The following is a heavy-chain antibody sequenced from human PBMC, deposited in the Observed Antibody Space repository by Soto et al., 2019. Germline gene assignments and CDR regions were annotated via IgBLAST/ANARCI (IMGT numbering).Heavy chain of an antibody. CDR3: ARGGGVGVAGSAAFDM. CDR2: INPATGAA. V-gene: IGHV1-2*02. Sequence: QLHLMQSGAVVKKPGASVTVSCSASGYPVTAYYMHWVRQAPGRGLEWMGGINPATGAAKYTQTFQGRVTMTRATSTSTVFMELSGLTSEDTAVFYGARGGGVGVAGSAAFDMWGQGTLVTVSS. J-gene: IGHJ3*02. D-gene: IGHD3-3*01. CDR1: GYPVTAYY.